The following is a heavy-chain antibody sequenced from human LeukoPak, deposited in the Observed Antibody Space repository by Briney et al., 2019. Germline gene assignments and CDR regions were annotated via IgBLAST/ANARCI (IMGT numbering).Heavy chain of an antibody. CDR1: GFTFSSYW. D-gene: IGHD3-10*01. CDR3: ARDYYGF. J-gene: IGHJ4*02. CDR2: INTDGTST. V-gene: IGHV3-74*01. Sequence: GGSLRLSCAASGFTFSSYWMHWVRQAPEKGLVWVSRINTDGTSTSYADSVKGRFTISRDNAKNTLYLQMNSLRAEDTAMYYCARDYYGFWGQGTLVTVSS.